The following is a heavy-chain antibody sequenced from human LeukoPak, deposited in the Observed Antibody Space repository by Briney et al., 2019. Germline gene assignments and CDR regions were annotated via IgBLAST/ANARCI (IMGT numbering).Heavy chain of an antibody. D-gene: IGHD6-19*01. V-gene: IGHV1-18*01. CDR3: ARDEGGSGWRFDY. CDR1: GYTFTDYG. CDR2: ISAYNAKT. Sequence: ASVKVSCKASGYTFTDYGFSWVRQAPGQGLEWMGWISAYNAKTNYAQRLQGRVTMTTDTSTTTAYMELKSLGSDDTAVYYCARDEGGSGWRFDYWGQGTLVTVSS. J-gene: IGHJ4*02.